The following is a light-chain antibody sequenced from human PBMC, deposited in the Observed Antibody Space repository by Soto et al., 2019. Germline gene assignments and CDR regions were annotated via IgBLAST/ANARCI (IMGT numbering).Light chain of an antibody. Sequence: QSVLTQPPSVSAAPGQKVTISCSGSSSNIGKNFVSWYQQLPGTAPKLVVYDINKRPSGIPDRFSVSKSGTSATLAITGLQTGDEADYYCGSWDSSLYAVVFGGGTKLPVL. V-gene: IGLV1-51*01. CDR1: SSNIGKNF. J-gene: IGLJ2*01. CDR2: DIN. CDR3: GSWDSSLYAVV.